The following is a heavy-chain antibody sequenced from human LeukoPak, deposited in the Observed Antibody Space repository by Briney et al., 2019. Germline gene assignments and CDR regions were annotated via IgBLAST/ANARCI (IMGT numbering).Heavy chain of an antibody. CDR3: ARLGYDKGWFVHY. Sequence: KPSETLSLTCTVSGGSISNSNYYWGWIRQPPGKGLEWIGTIYYSGSTYYNPSLKSRVTISVDTSKNHFSLRLTSVTAADTAIYYCARLGYDKGWFVHYWGQGTLVTVSS. CDR2: IYYSGST. D-gene: IGHD3-10*01. J-gene: IGHJ4*02. V-gene: IGHV4-39*02. CDR1: GGSISNSNYY.